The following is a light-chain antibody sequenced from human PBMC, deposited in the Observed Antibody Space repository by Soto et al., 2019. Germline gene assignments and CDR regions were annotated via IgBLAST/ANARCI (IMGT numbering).Light chain of an antibody. CDR1: QSVSRSY. V-gene: IGKV3-20*01. Sequence: EIVLTQSPGTLSLSPGERATLSCRASQSVSRSYLGWYQQRPGQAPRLLIYGASSRATGIPDRFRGSGSGTDFTLTISRLEPEDFAVYYCQQYGNSPFTFGPGTKVDIK. CDR3: QQYGNSPFT. CDR2: GAS. J-gene: IGKJ3*01.